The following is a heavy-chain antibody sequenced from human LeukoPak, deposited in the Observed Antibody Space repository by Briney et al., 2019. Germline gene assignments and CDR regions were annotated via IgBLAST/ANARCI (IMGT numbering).Heavy chain of an antibody. CDR2: INPSGGST. CDR3: ARGSSIAARQFQH. D-gene: IGHD6-6*01. J-gene: IGHJ1*01. V-gene: IGHV1-46*01. Sequence: VASVNVSCTASGYTFTSYYMHWVRQAPGQGLEWMGIINPSGGSTSYAQKFQGRVTMTRDTSTSTVYMELSSLRSEDTAVYYCARGSSIAARQFQHWGQGTLVTVSS. CDR1: GYTFTSYY.